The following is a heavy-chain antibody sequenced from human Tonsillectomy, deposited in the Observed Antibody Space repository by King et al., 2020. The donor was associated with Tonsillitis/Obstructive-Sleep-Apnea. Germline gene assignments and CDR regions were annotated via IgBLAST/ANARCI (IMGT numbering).Heavy chain of an antibody. Sequence: ITLKESGPTLLKPTQTLTLTCTFSGFSLSTIEVGVGWIRQPTGKALEWFALIYLDDDKRYSLALKTRLTITKDTSKNQVVLTMTNMDPVDTATYYCAHAPGGHWNVGWFDSWGQGNLVTVSS. V-gene: IGHV2-5*02. CDR1: GFSLSTIEVG. CDR3: AHAPGGHWNVGWFDS. CDR2: IYLDDDK. J-gene: IGHJ5*01. D-gene: IGHD1-1*01.